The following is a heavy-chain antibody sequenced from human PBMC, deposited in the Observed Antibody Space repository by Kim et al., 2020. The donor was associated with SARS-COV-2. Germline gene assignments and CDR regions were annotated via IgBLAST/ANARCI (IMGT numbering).Heavy chain of an antibody. CDR2: ISGSGGST. D-gene: IGHD2-2*01. CDR3: AKRYCSSTSCYFDSGSYPFDY. J-gene: IGHJ4*02. Sequence: GGSLRLSCAASGFTFSSYAMSWVRQAPGKGLEWVSAISGSGGSTYYADSVKGRFTISRDNSKNTLYLQMNSLRAEDTAVYYCAKRYCSSTSCYFDSGSYPFDYWGQGTLVTVSS. CDR1: GFTFSSYA. V-gene: IGHV3-23*01.